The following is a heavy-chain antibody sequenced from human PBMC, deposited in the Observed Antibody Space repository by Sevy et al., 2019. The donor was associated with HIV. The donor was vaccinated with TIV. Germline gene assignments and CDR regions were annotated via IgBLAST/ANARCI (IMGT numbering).Heavy chain of an antibody. J-gene: IGHJ4*02. D-gene: IGHD6-19*01. CDR3: ARDVESGEEQGLVPTYFDY. CDR2: ISYDGSNK. V-gene: IGHV3-30-3*01. Sequence: GGSLRLSCAASGFTFSSYAMHWVRQAPGKGLEWVAVISYDGSNKYYADSVKGRFTISRDNSKNTLYLQMNSLRAEDTAVYYCARDVESGEEQGLVPTYFDYWGQGSLVTVSS. CDR1: GFTFSSYA.